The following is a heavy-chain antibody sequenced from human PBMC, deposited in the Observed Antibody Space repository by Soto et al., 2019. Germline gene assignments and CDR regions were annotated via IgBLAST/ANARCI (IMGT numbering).Heavy chain of an antibody. CDR2: INTNGVNT. CDR3: ARGRVEDSSGWATYFDY. D-gene: IGHD6-19*01. J-gene: IGHJ4*02. CDR1: GGTFISYS. Sequence: GGSLRLSCAASGGTFISYSMNWVRQATGKGLEYVSAINTNGVNTFYAKSVKGRFTISRDNSKNTMYLQMGSLRAEDMAVYYCARGRVEDSSGWATYFDYWGQGTLVTVSS. V-gene: IGHV3-64*01.